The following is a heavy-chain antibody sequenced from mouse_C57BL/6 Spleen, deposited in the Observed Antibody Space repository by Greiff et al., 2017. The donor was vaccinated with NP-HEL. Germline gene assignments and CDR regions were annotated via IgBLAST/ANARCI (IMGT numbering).Heavy chain of an antibody. Sequence: LVESGAELVKPGASVKLSCKASGYTFTEYTIHWVKQRSGQGLEWIGWFYPGSGSIKYNEKFKDKATLTADKSSSTVYMELSRLTSEDSAVYFCARHGITTVDPFYAMDYWGQGTSVTVSS. CDR1: GYTFTEYT. CDR3: ARHGITTVDPFYAMDY. D-gene: IGHD1-1*01. J-gene: IGHJ4*01. CDR2: FYPGSGSI. V-gene: IGHV1-62-2*01.